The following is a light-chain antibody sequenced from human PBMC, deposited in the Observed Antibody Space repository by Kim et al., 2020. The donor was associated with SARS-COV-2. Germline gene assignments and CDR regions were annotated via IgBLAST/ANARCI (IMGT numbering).Light chain of an antibody. J-gene: IGLJ1*01. CDR3: QSADGSGTYV. Sequence: SPGQTARITCSGDTFPEKKTYWYQQKSGQAPLLVIYKDNERPSGIPGRFSGSSSGTTVTLTISGVQAEDDADYYCQSADGSGTYVFGTGTKVTVL. V-gene: IGLV3-25*03. CDR2: KDN. CDR1: TFPEKK.